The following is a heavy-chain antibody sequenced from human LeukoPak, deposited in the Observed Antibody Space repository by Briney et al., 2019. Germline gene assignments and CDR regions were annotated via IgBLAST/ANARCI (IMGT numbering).Heavy chain of an antibody. Sequence: PGGSLRLSCAASGFTFSSYGMHWVRQAPGKGLEWVAVIWYDGSNKYYADSVKGRFTISRDNSKNTLYLQMNSLRAEDTAVYYCARGDTYYYDSSGYYFDYWGQGTLVTVSP. V-gene: IGHV3-33*01. J-gene: IGHJ4*02. CDR3: ARGDTYYYDSSGYYFDY. CDR1: GFTFSSYG. CDR2: IWYDGSNK. D-gene: IGHD3-22*01.